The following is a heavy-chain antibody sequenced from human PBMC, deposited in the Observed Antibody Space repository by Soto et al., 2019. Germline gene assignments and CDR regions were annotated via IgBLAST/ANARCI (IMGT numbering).Heavy chain of an antibody. D-gene: IGHD3-22*01. V-gene: IGHV4-31*03. CDR3: ARTLAVSGYYSYWFDP. CDR2: IYYSGST. J-gene: IGHJ5*02. Sequence: SETLSLTCTVSGGPISSGGYYWSWIRQHPGKGLEWIGYIYYSGSTYYNPSLKSRVTISVDTSKNQFSLKLSSVTAADTDVYYCARTLAVSGYYSYWFDPWGQGTLVTVSS. CDR1: GGPISSGGYY.